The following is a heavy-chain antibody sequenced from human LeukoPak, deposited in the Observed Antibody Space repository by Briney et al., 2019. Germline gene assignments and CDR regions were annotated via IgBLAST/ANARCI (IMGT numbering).Heavy chain of an antibody. CDR2: ISAYNGNT. J-gene: IGHJ3*02. V-gene: IGHV1-18*01. Sequence: ASVKVSCKASGYTLTSYGISWVRQAPGQGLEWMGWISAYNGNTNYAQKLQGRVTMTTDTSTSTAYMELRSLRSDDTAVYYCARAEVGIQLWSDAFDIWGQGTMVTVSS. D-gene: IGHD5-18*01. CDR1: GYTLTSYG. CDR3: ARAEVGIQLWSDAFDI.